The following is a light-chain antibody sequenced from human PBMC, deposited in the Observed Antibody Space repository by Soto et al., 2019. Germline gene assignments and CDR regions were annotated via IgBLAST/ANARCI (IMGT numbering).Light chain of an antibody. CDR2: ENN. Sequence: QSVLTQPASVSGPPGQSITISCTGSTSDVGSYKLVSWYQRHPGKAPKLLINENNKRPSGVSTRFSGSKSANTASLTISGLQAEDEADYYCCSYGGRTTYVFGPGTKVTV. J-gene: IGLJ1*01. CDR1: TSDVGSYKL. V-gene: IGLV2-23*01. CDR3: CSYGGRTTYV.